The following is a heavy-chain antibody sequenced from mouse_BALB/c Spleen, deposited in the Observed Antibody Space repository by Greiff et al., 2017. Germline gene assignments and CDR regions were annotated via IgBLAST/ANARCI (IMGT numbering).Heavy chain of an antibody. J-gene: IGHJ2*01. CDR2: INPYNGDT. V-gene: IGHV1-37*01. Sequence: EVKLLESGPELVKPGASVKISCKASGYSFTGYFMNWVKQSHGKSLEWIGRINPYNGDTFYNQKFKGKATLTVDKSSSTAHMELLSLTSEDSAVYYCGRGEAHYYGSLDYWGQGTTLTVSS. D-gene: IGHD1-1*01. CDR3: GRGEAHYYGSLDY. CDR1: GYSFTGYF.